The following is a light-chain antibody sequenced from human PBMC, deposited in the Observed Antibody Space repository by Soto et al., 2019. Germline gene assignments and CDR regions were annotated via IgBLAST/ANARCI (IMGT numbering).Light chain of an antibody. CDR3: SSYAGSSSV. CDR2: EVN. J-gene: IGLJ1*01. CDR1: SSDVGGYNY. V-gene: IGLV2-8*01. Sequence: QSVLTQPPSASGSPGQSVAISCTGTSSDVGGYNYVSWYQQHPGKAPKLMIYEVNKRPSGVPDRFSGSKSGNTASLTVSGLQAEDEADYYCSSYAGSSSVFGTGTKGTVL.